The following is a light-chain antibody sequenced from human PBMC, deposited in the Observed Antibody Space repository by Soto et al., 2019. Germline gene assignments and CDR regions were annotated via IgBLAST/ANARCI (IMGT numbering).Light chain of an antibody. CDR1: QDISNY. CDR2: AAS. V-gene: IGKV1-16*01. CDR3: QQYNSFSLT. Sequence: DIQMTQSPSSVSASVVDRCTITCQASQDISNYLNWYQQKPGKAPKLLIYAASSLESGVPSRFSGSGSGTEFTLTISGLQPDDFASYYCQQYNSFSLTFGGGTKVDIK. J-gene: IGKJ4*01.